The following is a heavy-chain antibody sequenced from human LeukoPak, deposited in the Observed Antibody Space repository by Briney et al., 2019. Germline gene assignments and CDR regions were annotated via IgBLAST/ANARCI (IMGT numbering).Heavy chain of an antibody. V-gene: IGHV1-69*06. CDR2: IIPIFGTA. CDR1: GYTFTSYG. J-gene: IGHJ6*03. D-gene: IGHD2-21*02. Sequence: ASVKVSCKASGYTFTSYGISWVRQAPGQGLEWMGGIIPIFGTANYAQKFQGRVTITADKSTSTAYMELSSLRSEDTAVYYCARAAYCGGDCYRDNYYYYMDVWGKGTTVTVSS. CDR3: ARAAYCGGDCYRDNYYYYMDV.